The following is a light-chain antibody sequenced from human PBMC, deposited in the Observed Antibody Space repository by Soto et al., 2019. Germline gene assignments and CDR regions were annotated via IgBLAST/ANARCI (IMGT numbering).Light chain of an antibody. Sequence: EVVMTQSAATLSVSTGERATLSCRTSQSVSSNLAWYQQKPGQAPRLLIYGASTRATGIPARFSGSGSGTEFTLTISSLQSEDFAVYYCQQYNNWPRTFGQGSMVAIK. V-gene: IGKV3-15*01. CDR3: QQYNNWPRT. J-gene: IGKJ1*01. CDR2: GAS. CDR1: QSVSSN.